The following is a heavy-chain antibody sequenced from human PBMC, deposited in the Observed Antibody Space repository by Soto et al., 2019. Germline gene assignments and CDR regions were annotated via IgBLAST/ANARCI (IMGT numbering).Heavy chain of an antibody. CDR3: ARDLGGYCTGGSRPGLDS. V-gene: IGHV4-31*03. D-gene: IGHD2-8*02. Sequence: SETLSLTCTVSGGSISSGGYYWSWIRQHPGKGLEWIGYIHYSGTTYYNPTLKSRVTISVDISTNQFYLNLSSVTAADTAVYYCARDLGGYCTGGSRPGLDSWVQGTLV. CDR1: GGSISSGGYY. CDR2: IHYSGTT. J-gene: IGHJ5*01.